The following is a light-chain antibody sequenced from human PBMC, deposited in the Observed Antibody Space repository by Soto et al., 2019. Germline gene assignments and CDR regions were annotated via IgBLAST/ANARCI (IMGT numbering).Light chain of an antibody. CDR2: AAS. V-gene: IGKV3-15*01. CDR3: QQHNVWPAT. J-gene: IGKJ1*01. CDR1: QSVSSSY. Sequence: EIVLTQSPGTLSLSPGERATLSCRPSQSVSSSYLAWYQQKPGQAPRLLIYAASTRATGVPARFSGSGSGTEFTLTISSLQSEDFAVYYCQQHNVWPATFGQGTKVDI.